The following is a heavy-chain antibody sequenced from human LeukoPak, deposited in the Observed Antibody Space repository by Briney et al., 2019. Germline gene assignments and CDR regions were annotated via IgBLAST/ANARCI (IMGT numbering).Heavy chain of an antibody. J-gene: IGHJ3*02. CDR1: GFTFSNYA. CDR3: AKYHYYDSSGYPMDDAFDI. CDR2: ISGSGGST. Sequence: GGSLRLSCAASGFTFSNYAMNWVRQAPGKGLEWVSGISGSGGSTYYADSVKGRFTISRDNSKNTLYLQMNSLRAEDTAVYYCAKYHYYDSSGYPMDDAFDIWGQGTMVTVSS. D-gene: IGHD3-22*01. V-gene: IGHV3-23*01.